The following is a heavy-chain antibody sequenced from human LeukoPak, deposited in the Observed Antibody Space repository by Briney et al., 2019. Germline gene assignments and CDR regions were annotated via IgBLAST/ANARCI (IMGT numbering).Heavy chain of an antibody. CDR3: ASATERWLQLWDAFDI. Sequence: SETLSLTCTVSGGSISSSSYYWGWIRQPPGKGLEWIGSIYYTGSPYYNPSLKSRVAISLDTSKNQFSLKLSSVTAADTAVYYCASATERWLQLWDAFDIWGQGTMVTVSS. V-gene: IGHV4-39*07. CDR1: GGSISSSSYY. J-gene: IGHJ3*02. D-gene: IGHD5-24*01. CDR2: IYYTGSP.